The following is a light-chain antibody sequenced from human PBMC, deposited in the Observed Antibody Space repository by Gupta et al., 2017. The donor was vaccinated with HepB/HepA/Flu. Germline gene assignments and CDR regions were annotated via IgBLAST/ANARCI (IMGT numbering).Light chain of an antibody. CDR2: GAS. V-gene: IGKV3-15*01. CDR3: QQDNNCPLH. CDR1: QSVSSN. J-gene: IGKJ4*01. Sequence: IVMTQSPATLSVSPGERATLSCRASQSVSSNLAWYQQKPGQAPRLLIYGASTRATGIPARFSGSGSGTEFTLTISSLQSEDFAVYYCQQDNNCPLHFGGGTKVEIK.